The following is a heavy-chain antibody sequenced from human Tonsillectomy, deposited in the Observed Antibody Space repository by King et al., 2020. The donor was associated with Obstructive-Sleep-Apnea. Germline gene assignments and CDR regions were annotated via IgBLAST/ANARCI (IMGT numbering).Heavy chain of an antibody. CDR2: MYYSGNT. D-gene: IGHD5-12*01. J-gene: IGHJ4*02. Sequence: VQLQESGPGLVKPSETLSLTCTVSGGSISNYYWSWIRQPPGKGLEWIGYMYYSGNTNFNPSLKSRVTISADTSKIQFSLSLSSVTAAHTAVYYCARHRGVEDYGGYGDYFDYWGQGTLVTVSS. CDR3: ARHRGVEDYGGYGDYFDY. V-gene: IGHV4-59*08. CDR1: GGSISNYY.